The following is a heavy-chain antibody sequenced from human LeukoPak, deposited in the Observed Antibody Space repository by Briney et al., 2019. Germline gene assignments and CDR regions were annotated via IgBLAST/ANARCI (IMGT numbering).Heavy chain of an antibody. CDR1: GGSISSYY. D-gene: IGHD1-26*01. V-gene: IGHV4-59*08. Sequence: SETLSLTCTVSGGSISSYYWSWIRQPPGKGVEWIGYIYYSGSTNYNPSLKSRVTISVDTSKNQFSLKLSSVTAADTAVYYCTRGDGHHFPLRNFDYWGQGTLVTVSS. CDR3: TRGDGHHFPLRNFDY. CDR2: IYYSGST. J-gene: IGHJ4*02.